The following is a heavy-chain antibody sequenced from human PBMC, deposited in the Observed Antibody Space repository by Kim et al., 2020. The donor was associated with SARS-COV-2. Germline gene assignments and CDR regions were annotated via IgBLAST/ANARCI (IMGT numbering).Heavy chain of an antibody. V-gene: IGHV1-18*01. D-gene: IGHD3-16*01. J-gene: IGHJ6*02. CDR2: ISAYNGNT. Sequence: ASVKVSCKASGYTFTSYGISWVRQAPGQGLEWMGWISAYNGNTNYAQKLQGRVTMTTDTSTSTAYMELRSLRSDDTAVYYCARESDYDLPGYGMDVWGQGTTVTVSS. CDR1: GYTFTSYG. CDR3: ARESDYDLPGYGMDV.